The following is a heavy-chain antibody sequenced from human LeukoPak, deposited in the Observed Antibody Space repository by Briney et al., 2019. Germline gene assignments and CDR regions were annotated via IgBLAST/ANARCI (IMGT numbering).Heavy chain of an antibody. D-gene: IGHD4-17*01. CDR3: ARAFLFSRDDYGDYGAFDI. J-gene: IGHJ3*02. V-gene: IGHV4-4*07. Sequence: PSETLSLTCTVSGGSISSYYWSWIRQPAGKGLEWIGRIYTSGSTNYNPSLKSRVTMLVDTSRNQFSLKLSSVTAADTAVYYCARAFLFSRDDYGDYGAFDIWGQGTMVTVSS. CDR1: GGSISSYY. CDR2: IYTSGST.